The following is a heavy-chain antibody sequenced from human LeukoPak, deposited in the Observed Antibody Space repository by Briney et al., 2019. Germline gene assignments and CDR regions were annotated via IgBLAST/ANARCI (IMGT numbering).Heavy chain of an antibody. D-gene: IGHD2-8*02. CDR1: GFTFSTFA. V-gene: IGHV3-23*01. CDR3: ATYGQVLLPFES. CDR2: IFPSGGEI. J-gene: IGHJ4*02. Sequence: GGSLRLSCEASGFTFSTFAMIWARQPPGKGLEWVSSIFPSGGEIHYADSVRGRFTISRDNSKSTLSLQMNSLRAEDTAIYYCATYGQVLLPFESWGQGTLVTVSS.